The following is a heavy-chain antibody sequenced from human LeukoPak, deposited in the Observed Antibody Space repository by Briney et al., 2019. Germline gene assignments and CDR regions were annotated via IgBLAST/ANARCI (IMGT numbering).Heavy chain of an antibody. CDR3: ARGSILYYYDSSGYESWFDP. J-gene: IGHJ5*02. CDR1: GGSISSGGYS. V-gene: IGHV4-30-2*01. Sequence: SETLSLTCAVSGGSISSGGYSWSWIRQPPGKGLEWIGYIYHSGSTYYDPSLKSRVTISVDRSKNQFSLKLSSVTAADTAVYYCARGSILYYYDSSGYESWFDPWGQGTLVTVSS. D-gene: IGHD3-22*01. CDR2: IYHSGST.